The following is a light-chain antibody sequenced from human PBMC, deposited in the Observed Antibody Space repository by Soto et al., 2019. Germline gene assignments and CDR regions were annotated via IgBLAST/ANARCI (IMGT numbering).Light chain of an antibody. CDR3: QQYNNWPTWT. CDR1: QSVSSN. Sequence: EIVMTQSPATLSVSPGERATLSCRASQSVSSNLAWYQQKPGQAPRLLIYGSSTRATCIPARFSGSGSGTEFTLKVSRLQSEDFAVYYCQQYNNWPTWTFGQGTKVEIK. CDR2: GSS. V-gene: IGKV3-15*01. J-gene: IGKJ1*01.